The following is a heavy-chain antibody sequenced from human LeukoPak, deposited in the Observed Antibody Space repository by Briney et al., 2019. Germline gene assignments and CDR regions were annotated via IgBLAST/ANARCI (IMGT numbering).Heavy chain of an antibody. D-gene: IGHD3-3*01. CDR3: ARAHYDFWSGYYIGGYYYYYMDV. CDR1: GGSISSGDYY. V-gene: IGHV4-30-4*08. Sequence: SETLSLTCTVSGGSISSGDYYWSWIRQPPGKGLEWIGYIYYSGSIYYNPSLKSRVTISVDTSKNQFSLKLSSVTAADTAVYYCARAHYDFWSGYYIGGYYYYYMDVWGKGTTVTVSS. J-gene: IGHJ6*03. CDR2: IYYSGSI.